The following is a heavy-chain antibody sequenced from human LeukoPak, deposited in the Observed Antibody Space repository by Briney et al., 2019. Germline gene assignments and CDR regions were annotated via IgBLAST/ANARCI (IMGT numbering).Heavy chain of an antibody. CDR3: ARGGQPATIYYFDY. D-gene: IGHD2-2*01. CDR1: GFTFSDYY. V-gene: IGHV3-11*05. CDR2: VSSSSSYT. Sequence: PGGSLRLSCAASGFTFSDYYMSWIRQAPGKGLEWVSYVSSSSSYTNYADSVKGRFTSSRDDSKNTLYLQMNRLRAEDTAVYYCARGGQPATIYYFDYWGQGTLVTVSS. J-gene: IGHJ4*02.